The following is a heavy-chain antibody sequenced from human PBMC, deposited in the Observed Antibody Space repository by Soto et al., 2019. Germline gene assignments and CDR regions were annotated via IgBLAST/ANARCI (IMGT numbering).Heavy chain of an antibody. CDR3: AKDVVVGATTGLGDYYYYYGMDV. D-gene: IGHD1-26*01. V-gene: IGHV3-30*18. Sequence: GGSLRLSCAASGFTFSSYGMHWVRQDPGKGLGWVAVISYDGSNKYYADSVKGRFTISRDNSKNTLYLQMNSLRAEDTAVYYCAKDVVVGATTGLGDYYYYYGMDVWGQGTTVTVSS. J-gene: IGHJ6*02. CDR2: ISYDGSNK. CDR1: GFTFSSYG.